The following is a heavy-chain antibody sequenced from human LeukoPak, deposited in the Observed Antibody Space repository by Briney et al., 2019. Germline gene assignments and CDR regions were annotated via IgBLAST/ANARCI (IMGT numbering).Heavy chain of an antibody. CDR3: ARASEDYYYYYMDV. Sequence: SETLSLTCTVSGGSISSSGHYWGWIRQPPGKGLEWIGSIYYSGSTYYNPSLKSRVTISADTSKNQFSVKLSSVTAADTAVYYCARASEDYYYYYMDVWGKGTTVTISS. CDR1: GGSISSSGHY. J-gene: IGHJ6*03. D-gene: IGHD1-14*01. V-gene: IGHV4-39*07. CDR2: IYYSGST.